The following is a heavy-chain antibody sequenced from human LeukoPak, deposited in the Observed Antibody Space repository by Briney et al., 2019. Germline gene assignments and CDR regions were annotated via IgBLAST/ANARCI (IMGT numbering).Heavy chain of an antibody. J-gene: IGHJ3*02. CDR1: GFTFSSYW. CDR3: AREARYCSGGSCYSWDAFDI. V-gene: IGHV3-74*01. CDR2: INSDGSST. Sequence: GGSLRLSCAASGFTFSSYWMHWVRHAPGKGLVWVSRINSDGSSTSYADSVKGRFTISRDNAKNTLYLQMNSLRAEDTAVYYCAREARYCSGGSCYSWDAFDIWGQGTMVTVSS. D-gene: IGHD2-15*01.